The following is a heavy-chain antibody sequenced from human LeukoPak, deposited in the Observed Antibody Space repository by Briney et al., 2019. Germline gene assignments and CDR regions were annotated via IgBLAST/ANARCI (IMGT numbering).Heavy chain of an antibody. D-gene: IGHD6-13*01. V-gene: IGHV3-30-3*01. CDR1: GFTFSSYA. J-gene: IGHJ4*02. CDR3: AREGAAAACFDY. Sequence: GGSLRLSCAASGFTFSSYAMHWVRQAPGKGLEWVAVISYDGSNKYYADPVKGRFTISRDNSKNTLYLQMNSLRAEDTAVYYCAREGAAAACFDYWGQGTLVTVSS. CDR2: ISYDGSNK.